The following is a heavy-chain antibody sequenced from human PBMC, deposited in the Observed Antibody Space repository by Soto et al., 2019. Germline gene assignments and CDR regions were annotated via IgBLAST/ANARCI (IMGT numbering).Heavy chain of an antibody. D-gene: IGHD3-22*01. CDR3: AQTYYHASNNPAFDI. Sequence: GLDLEWLVIIYWNDDKRYSPSLKSRLTITKDTSKNQVVLTMTNMDPVDTATYYCAQTYYHASNNPAFDIWGQGTMVTVSS. V-gene: IGHV2-5*01. J-gene: IGHJ3*02. CDR2: IYWNDDK.